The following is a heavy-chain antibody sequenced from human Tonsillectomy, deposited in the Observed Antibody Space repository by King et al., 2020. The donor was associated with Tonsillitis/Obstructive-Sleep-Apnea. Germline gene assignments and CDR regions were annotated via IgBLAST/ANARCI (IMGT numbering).Heavy chain of an antibody. CDR1: GDSVSSNSAA. CDR3: ALSLGADSFPPDWFDP. J-gene: IGHJ5*02. Sequence: VQLQQSGPGLVKPSQTLSLTCAISGDSVSSNSAAWTWVRPSPSRGLEWLGRTYYRSKWYNDYAVSVKSRITINPDTSKNQFSLQLNSVTPEDTAVYYCALSLGADSFPPDWFDPWGQGTLVTVSS. V-gene: IGHV6-1*01. CDR2: TYYRSKWYN. D-gene: IGHD3-22*01.